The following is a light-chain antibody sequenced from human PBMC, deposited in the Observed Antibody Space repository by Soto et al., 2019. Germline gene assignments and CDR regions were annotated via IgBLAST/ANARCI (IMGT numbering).Light chain of an antibody. Sequence: QTVVTQEPSFSVSPGGTVTLTCGLTSDSVSVNYYPSWYQQTPGQAPRTLIYDTSIRSSGVPDRFSGSILGDKAALTITGAQADDESHYYCVLFMGRGISVFGGGTKLTVL. CDR3: VLFMGRGISV. CDR2: DTS. J-gene: IGLJ2*01. CDR1: SDSVSVNYY. V-gene: IGLV8-61*01.